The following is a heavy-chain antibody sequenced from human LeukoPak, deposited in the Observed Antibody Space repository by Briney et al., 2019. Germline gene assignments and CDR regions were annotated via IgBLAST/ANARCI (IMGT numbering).Heavy chain of an antibody. V-gene: IGHV3-48*03. D-gene: IGHD6-19*01. CDR2: ISSSGTTI. CDR1: GFTFSSYE. CDR3: ARGSYSSGYYFDY. Sequence: GGSLRLSCAASGFTFSSYEMNWVRQAPGKGLEWLPYISSSGTTIYYADSVKGRFTISRDNAKNSLYLQMNSQRAEDTAVYYCARGSYSSGYYFDYWGQGTLVTVSS. J-gene: IGHJ4*02.